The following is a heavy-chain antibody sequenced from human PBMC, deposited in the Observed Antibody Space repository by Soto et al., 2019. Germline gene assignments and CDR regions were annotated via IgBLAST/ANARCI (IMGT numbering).Heavy chain of an antibody. J-gene: IGHJ2*01. CDR2: ISGRGGST. D-gene: IGHD1-26*01. V-gene: IGHV3-23*01. CDR3: FQAEDGIRASVPVSAFLLNLSSDL. Sequence: QGKGQEWVSAISGRGGSTCYADSVKGRFTISRDNSKNTLYLQMNSLRAEDTALYFFFQAEDGIRASVPVSAFLLNLSSDL.